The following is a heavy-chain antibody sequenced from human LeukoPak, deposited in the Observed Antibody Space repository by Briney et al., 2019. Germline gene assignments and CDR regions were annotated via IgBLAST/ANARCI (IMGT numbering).Heavy chain of an antibody. J-gene: IGHJ4*02. CDR3: VKDCSYYYGSGSPLDY. Sequence: GGSPRLPCSASGFTFSSYAMHWVRQAPGKGLEYVSAISSNGGSTYYADSVKGRFTISRDNSKNTLYLQMSSLRAEDTAVYYCVKDCSYYYGSGSPLDYWGQGTLVTVSS. CDR1: GFTFSSYA. V-gene: IGHV3-64D*06. D-gene: IGHD3-10*01. CDR2: ISSNGGST.